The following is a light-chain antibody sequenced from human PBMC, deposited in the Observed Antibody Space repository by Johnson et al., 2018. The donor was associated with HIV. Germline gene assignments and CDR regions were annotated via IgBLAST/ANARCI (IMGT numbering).Light chain of an antibody. V-gene: IGLV1-51*01. CDR2: DNN. CDR1: SSNIGNNY. J-gene: IGLJ1*01. CDR3: GTWDSSLSAYV. Sequence: LTQPPSMSAAPGQRVTISCSGSSSNIGNNYVSWYQQVPGAAPKLLIYDNNRRPSGIPDRFSGSKSGTSATLGITGLQTGDEADYYCGTWDSSLSAYVLGTGTKVTVL.